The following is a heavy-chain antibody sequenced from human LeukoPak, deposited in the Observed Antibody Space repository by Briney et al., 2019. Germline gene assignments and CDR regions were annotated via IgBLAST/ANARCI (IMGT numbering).Heavy chain of an antibody. Sequence: ASVKVSCKASRYTLTSYDINWVRQAPGHRLERVGRMNPDTGNTAYAHNFQGRVTMTRDTSITTAYMELSSLRSEDTAVYYCARGIDCSSITCSVTSYYYYYYMDVWGKGTTVTVSS. V-gene: IGHV1-8*01. CDR2: MNPDTGNT. CDR1: RYTLTSYD. CDR3: ARGIDCSSITCSVTSYYYYYYMDV. D-gene: IGHD2-2*01. J-gene: IGHJ6*03.